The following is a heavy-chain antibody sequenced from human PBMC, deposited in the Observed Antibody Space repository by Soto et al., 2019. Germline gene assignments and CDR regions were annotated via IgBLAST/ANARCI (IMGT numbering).Heavy chain of an antibody. V-gene: IGHV3-23*01. D-gene: IGHD4-4*01. CDR2: ISASGGST. CDR3: AKPYSDYYYYGMDV. J-gene: IGHJ6*02. Sequence: GGSLRLSCAASGFTLSRNAMSWVRQAPGKGLEWVSTISASGGSTYYADSVKGRFTISRDNSKNTVYMQMNSLRAEDTAVYYCAKPYSDYYYYGMDVWGQGTTVTVSS. CDR1: GFTLSRNA.